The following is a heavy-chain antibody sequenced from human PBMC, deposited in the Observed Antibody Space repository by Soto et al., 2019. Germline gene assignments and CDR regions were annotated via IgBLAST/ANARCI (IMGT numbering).Heavy chain of an antibody. V-gene: IGHV1-18*04. J-gene: IGHJ6*03. Sequence: QVQLAQSGAEVKKPGASVEVSCKASGYNFSTYGVSWVRQAPGQGLEWMAWIGVSSGDTNFAQKFQGRLAVTTDTSTSTASMQLRGLRSDDTAVYYCARLTTLTTPKYSYYYYMDIWGEGTTVTVS. CDR1: GYNFSTYG. CDR3: ARLTTLTTPKYSYYYYMDI. CDR2: IGVSSGDT. D-gene: IGHD3-22*01.